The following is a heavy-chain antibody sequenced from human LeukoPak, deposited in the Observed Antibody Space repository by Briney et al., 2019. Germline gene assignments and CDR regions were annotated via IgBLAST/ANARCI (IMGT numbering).Heavy chain of an antibody. CDR2: MTVTNKI. Sequence: GGSLRLSCAASGFTVSDNYMTWVRQAPGKGLEWIATMTVTNKIYYADSVKGRFTISRDNAENSVYLQMNSLRDEDTAVYSCARAQTLFWEFDGFDIWGRGTKVTVSS. J-gene: IGHJ3*02. D-gene: IGHD3-3*01. V-gene: IGHV3-69-1*01. CDR3: ARAQTLFWEFDGFDI. CDR1: GFTVSDNY.